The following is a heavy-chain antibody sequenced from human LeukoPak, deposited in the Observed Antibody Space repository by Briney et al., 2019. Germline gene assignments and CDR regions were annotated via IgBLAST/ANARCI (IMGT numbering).Heavy chain of an antibody. Sequence: PGGSLRLSCAASGFTFSDYYMTWIRQAPGKGLEWVSSISSSSSYIYYADSVKGRFTISRDNAKNSLYLQMNSLRAEDTAVYYCARDGTAVGINYDYWGQGTLVTVSS. CDR3: ARDGTAVGINYDY. V-gene: IGHV3-11*05. CDR1: GFTFSDYY. J-gene: IGHJ4*02. CDR2: ISSSSSYI. D-gene: IGHD6-13*01.